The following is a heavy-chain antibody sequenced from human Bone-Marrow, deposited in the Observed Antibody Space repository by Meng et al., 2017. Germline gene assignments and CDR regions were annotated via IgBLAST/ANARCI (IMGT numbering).Heavy chain of an antibody. D-gene: IGHD3-10*01. CDR2: ISSSSSYI. Sequence: GGSLRLSCAASGFTFSSYSMNWVRQAPGKGLEWVSSISSSSSYIYYADSMKGRFTISRDNAKNSLYLQRNSLRAEDTAVYYCARQYGSGSYYKHIDYWGQGTLVTVSS. CDR3: ARQYGSGSYYKHIDY. V-gene: IGHV3-21*01. CDR1: GFTFSSYS. J-gene: IGHJ4*02.